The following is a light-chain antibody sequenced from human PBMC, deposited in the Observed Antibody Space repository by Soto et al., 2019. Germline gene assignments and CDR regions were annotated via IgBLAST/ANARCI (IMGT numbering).Light chain of an antibody. V-gene: IGKV1-6*01. CDR1: QDIRND. CDR2: AAS. J-gene: IGKJ1*01. Sequence: AIQMTQSPSSLSASIGDRVTITCRASQDIRNDLGWYQQKPGKAPKLLSYAASSSQRGVPSRFSGVASGTDFTLTISSLQPEDFATYFCLQDYNFPRTFGKETKVELK. CDR3: LQDYNFPRT.